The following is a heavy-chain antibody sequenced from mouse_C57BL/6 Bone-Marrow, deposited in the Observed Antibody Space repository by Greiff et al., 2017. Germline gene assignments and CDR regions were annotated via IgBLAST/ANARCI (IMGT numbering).Heavy chain of an antibody. V-gene: IGHV1-15*01. Sequence: QVQLQQSGAELVRPGASVTLSCKASGYTFTDYEMHWVKQTPVHGLEWIGAIDPETGGTAYNQKFKGKAILTVAKSSSTAYMELRSLTSEDSAVYYCTRGVPYAMEYWGQGTSGTVSS. CDR3: TRGVPYAMEY. CDR2: IDPETGGT. CDR1: GYTFTDYE. J-gene: IGHJ4*01.